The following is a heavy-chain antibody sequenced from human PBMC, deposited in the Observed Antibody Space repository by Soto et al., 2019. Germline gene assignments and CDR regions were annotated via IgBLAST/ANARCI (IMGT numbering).Heavy chain of an antibody. J-gene: IGHJ2*01. CDR2: IVPIFGTK. CDR3: ARDRRDQTIFGMVGYFDL. Sequence: QVQLVQSGAEVKKPGSSVKVSRKPSGGSFSSHAVSWVRQAPGQGLEWVGGIVPIFGTKNYAEKFQGRVTITADKSTSTVYMDLSSLKSEDTAVYFCARDRRDQTIFGMVGYFDLWGRGTLVSVSS. D-gene: IGHD3-3*01. CDR1: GGSFSSHA. V-gene: IGHV1-69*06.